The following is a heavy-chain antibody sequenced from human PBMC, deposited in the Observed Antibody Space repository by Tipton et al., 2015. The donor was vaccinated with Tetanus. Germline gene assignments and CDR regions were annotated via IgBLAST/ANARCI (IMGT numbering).Heavy chain of an antibody. J-gene: IGHJ4*02. V-gene: IGHV3-48*02. CDR2: ITTTSDTI. CDR1: GFTFSSYN. Sequence: SLRLSCAASGFTFSSYNMNWVRQAPGKGLEWVSYITTTSDTIYYADSVKGRFTISRDNAKDSLFLQMNSLRDEDTAVYYCARRTVGAPPFDYWGQGTLVTVSS. D-gene: IGHD1-26*01. CDR3: ARRTVGAPPFDY.